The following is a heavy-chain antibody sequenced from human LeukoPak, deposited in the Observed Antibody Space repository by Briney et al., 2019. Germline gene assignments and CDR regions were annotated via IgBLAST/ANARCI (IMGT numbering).Heavy chain of an antibody. CDR2: ITSSSSYI. J-gene: IGHJ4*02. CDR3: AKGAEMGIAAPGGYFDY. D-gene: IGHD6-13*01. V-gene: IGHV3-21*04. CDR1: GFTFSSYS. Sequence: GGSLRLSCVGSGFTFSSYSMNWVRQAPGKGLEWVSSITSSSSYIYYADSVKGRFTISRDNSKNTLYLQMNSLRAEDTAVYYCAKGAEMGIAAPGGYFDYWGQGTLVTVSS.